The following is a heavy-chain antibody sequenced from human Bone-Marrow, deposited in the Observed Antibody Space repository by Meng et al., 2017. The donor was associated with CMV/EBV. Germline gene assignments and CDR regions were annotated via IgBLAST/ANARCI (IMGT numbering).Heavy chain of an antibody. CDR3: AIGLLIVLTVTTLHYLDY. CDR1: GGSISSYY. CDR2: INHSGST. Sequence: WGSLRLSCTVSGGSISSYYWSWIRQPPGKGLEWIGEINHSGSTNYNPSIKSRVTISVDTSKNQFSPKLSSVTAADTAVYYCAIGLLIVLTVTTLHYLDYWGQGTLVTVSS. D-gene: IGHD1-7*01. J-gene: IGHJ4*02. V-gene: IGHV4-34*01.